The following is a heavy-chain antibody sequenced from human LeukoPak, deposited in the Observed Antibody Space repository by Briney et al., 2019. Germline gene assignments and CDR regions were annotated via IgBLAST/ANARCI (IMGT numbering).Heavy chain of an antibody. CDR2: ISGSGGSA. V-gene: IGHV3-23*01. CDR3: AKRVMGATFDY. J-gene: IGHJ4*02. Sequence: LPGGSLRLSCAASGFTFSNYAMSWVRQAPGKGLEWVSAISGSGGSAYYADSVKGRYTISRDNSKNTLYLQMNSLRAEDTAVYYCAKRVMGATFDYWGQGTLVTVSS. D-gene: IGHD1-26*01. CDR1: GFTFSNYA.